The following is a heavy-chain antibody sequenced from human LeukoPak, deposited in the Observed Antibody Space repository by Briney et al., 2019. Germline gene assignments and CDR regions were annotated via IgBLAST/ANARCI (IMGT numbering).Heavy chain of an antibody. V-gene: IGHV3-23*01. CDR1: GFSFSSYW. Sequence: PGGSLRLSCAASGFSFSSYWMNWVRQAPGKGLEWVSTISAGGGGTYYADSVKGRFTISRDNFKNTLYLQMNSLRAEDTAVYYCAKYAVFRVLTQTYYFDYWGRGTLVTVSS. J-gene: IGHJ4*02. D-gene: IGHD3-3*01. CDR2: ISAGGGGT. CDR3: AKYAVFRVLTQTYYFDY.